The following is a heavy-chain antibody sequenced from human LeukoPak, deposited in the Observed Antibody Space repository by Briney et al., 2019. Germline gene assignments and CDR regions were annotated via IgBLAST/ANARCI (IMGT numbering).Heavy chain of an antibody. CDR3: ARDLRDTRGYPDAFDV. J-gene: IGHJ3*01. Sequence: GGSLRLSCAASGFTVSSNYMSWVRQAPGKGLEWVSVIYSGGNTYYADSVKGRFTISRDNSKNTLFLQMNSLRAEDTAVYYCARDLRDTRGYPDAFDVWGQGTMVTVSS. V-gene: IGHV3-53*01. CDR2: IYSGGNT. D-gene: IGHD3-22*01. CDR1: GFTVSSNY.